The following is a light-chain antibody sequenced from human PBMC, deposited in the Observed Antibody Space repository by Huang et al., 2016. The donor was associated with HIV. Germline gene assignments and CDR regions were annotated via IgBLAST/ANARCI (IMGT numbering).Light chain of an antibody. CDR3: QQTYNIPLT. CDR2: SSS. J-gene: IGKJ4*01. CDR1: QTISSY. Sequence: SASVGDRVTITCRASQTISSYLSWYQQKPGKAPKLLIYSSSSLRSGVPSRFSGSGSGTDFTLTISTLQREDFATYYCQQTYNIPLTFGGGTKVEVK. V-gene: IGKV1-39*01.